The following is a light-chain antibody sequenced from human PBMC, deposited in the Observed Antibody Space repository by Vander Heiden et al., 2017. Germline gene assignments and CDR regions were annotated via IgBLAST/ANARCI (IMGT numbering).Light chain of an antibody. CDR2: TAS. J-gene: IGKJ4*01. CDR1: QSISSY. CDR3: QQSYSSPPALT. Sequence: DIQMTQSPSSLSASVGDRVTITCQASQSISSYLNWYQQKPGQAPKLLIYTASSLQSGVPSRFSCSGSGTDFTLTINSLQPEDFATYYCQQSYSSPPALTFGGGTKVEIK. V-gene: IGKV1-39*01.